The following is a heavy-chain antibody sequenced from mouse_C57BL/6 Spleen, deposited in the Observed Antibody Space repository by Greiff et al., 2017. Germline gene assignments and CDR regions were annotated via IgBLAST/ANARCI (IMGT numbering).Heavy chain of an antibody. Sequence: QVQLQQPGAELVRPGTSVKLSCKASGYTFTSYWMHWVKQRPGQGLEWIGVIDPSDSYTNYNQKFKGKATLTVDTPSSTAYMQLSSLTSEDSAVYYCAREGVTTVVAMGDYWGQGTTLTVSS. CDR2: IDPSDSYT. CDR1: GYTFTSYW. D-gene: IGHD1-1*01. CDR3: AREGVTTVVAMGDY. J-gene: IGHJ2*01. V-gene: IGHV1-59*01.